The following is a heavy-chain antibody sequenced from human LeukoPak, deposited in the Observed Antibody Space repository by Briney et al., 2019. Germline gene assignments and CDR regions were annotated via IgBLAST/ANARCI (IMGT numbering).Heavy chain of an antibody. J-gene: IGHJ3*02. V-gene: IGHV3-30*04. CDR3: ACLAGASGLRAFDI. D-gene: IGHD5-18*01. Sequence: PGGSLRLSCAASGFTFSSYAMHWVRQAPGKGLEWVAVISYDGSNKYYADSVKGRFTISRDNSKNTLYLQMNSLRAEDTAVYYCACLAGASGLRAFDIWGQGTMVTVSS. CDR1: GFTFSSYA. CDR2: ISYDGSNK.